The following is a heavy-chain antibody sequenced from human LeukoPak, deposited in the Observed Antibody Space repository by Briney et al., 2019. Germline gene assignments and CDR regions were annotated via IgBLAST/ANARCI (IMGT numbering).Heavy chain of an antibody. CDR3: AGENYYDSSGYSEGLNV. Sequence: SEPLSLTCTVSGGSISNYYLTWIRQPAGKGLEWIGRMYMSGTTNYNPSLRSRVTMSIDTSKNQFSLRLSSVTAADTAIYYCAGENYYDSSGYSEGLNVWGQGTTVIASS. CDR2: MYMSGTT. CDR1: GGSISNYY. V-gene: IGHV4-4*07. J-gene: IGHJ6*02. D-gene: IGHD3-22*01.